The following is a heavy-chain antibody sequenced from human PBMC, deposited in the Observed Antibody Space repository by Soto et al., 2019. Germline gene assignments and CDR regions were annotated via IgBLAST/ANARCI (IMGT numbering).Heavy chain of an antibody. V-gene: IGHV4-61*03. Sequence: SETLSLTCIVSGDSVTSGSYYWTWLRQPPGKGLEWIGYISYTGRTKYNPSLQSRVTISVGTSKNDFSLNLSSVTAADTAVYFCAREWGLLPYYVMNVWGHGTAVTVSS. CDR3: AREWGLLPYYVMNV. CDR2: ISYTGRT. CDR1: GDSVTSGSYY. D-gene: IGHD7-27*01. J-gene: IGHJ6*02.